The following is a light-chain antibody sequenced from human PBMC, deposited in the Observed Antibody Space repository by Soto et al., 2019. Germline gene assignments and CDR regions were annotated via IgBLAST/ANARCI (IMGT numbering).Light chain of an antibody. Sequence: EIVLTQSPATLSLSPGERATLSCRASQSVSSYLAWYQQKPGQAPRLLIYDASNRATGIPARFSGSGSGTDFTLTISSLEPEDFAVYYFHQRGKGAPVRTFVQGTKLEIK. CDR2: DAS. J-gene: IGKJ2*01. CDR3: HQRGKGAPVRT. V-gene: IGKV3-11*01. CDR1: QSVSSY.